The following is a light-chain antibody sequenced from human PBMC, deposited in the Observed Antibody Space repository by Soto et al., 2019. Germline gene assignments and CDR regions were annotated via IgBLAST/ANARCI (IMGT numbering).Light chain of an antibody. V-gene: IGKV3-20*01. CDR3: QQYGSSLTWT. Sequence: EVVLTQSPGTVSLSPGERVTLSCRASQSVISNYLACFQQRPGQAPRLLIYAASSRATGIPDRFSGSGSGTDFTLSISRLEPEDFAVYYCQQYGSSLTWTFGQGTKVEIK. CDR2: AAS. CDR1: QSVISNY. J-gene: IGKJ1*01.